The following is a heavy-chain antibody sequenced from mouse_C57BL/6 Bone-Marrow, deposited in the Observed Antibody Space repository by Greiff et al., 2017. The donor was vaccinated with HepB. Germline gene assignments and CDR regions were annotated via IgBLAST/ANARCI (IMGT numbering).Heavy chain of an antibody. J-gene: IGHJ3*01. CDR1: GYAFSSYW. V-gene: IGHV1-80*01. Sequence: QVQLQQSGAELVKPGASVKISCKASGYAFSSYWINWVKQRPGKGLEWIGQIYPGDGDTNSNGKFKGKATLTADKSSSTAYMHLSSLTSEDSAVYFCARPWDYGTGWFAYWGQGTLVTVSA. CDR2: IYPGDGDT. CDR3: ARPWDYGTGWFAY. D-gene: IGHD2-4*01.